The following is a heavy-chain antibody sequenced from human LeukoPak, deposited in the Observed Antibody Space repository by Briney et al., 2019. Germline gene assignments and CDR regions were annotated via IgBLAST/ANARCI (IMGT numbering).Heavy chain of an antibody. CDR3: ARGYYYYYMDV. CDR2: INPNSGGT. V-gene: IGHV1-2*02. CDR1: GYSFTSYW. J-gene: IGHJ6*03. Sequence: GESLKISCKGSGYSFTSYWIGWVRQAPGQGLEWMGWINPNSGGTNYAQKFQGRVTMTRDTSISTAYMELSRLRSDDTAVYYCARGYYYYYMDVWGKGTTVTVSS.